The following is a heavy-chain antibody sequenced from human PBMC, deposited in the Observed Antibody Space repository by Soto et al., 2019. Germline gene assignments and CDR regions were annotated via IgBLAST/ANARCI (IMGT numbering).Heavy chain of an antibody. D-gene: IGHD3-16*02. CDR3: AKDMITFGGVIVYYMDV. Sequence: EVQLLESGGGLVQPGGSLRLSCAASGFTFSSYAMSWVRQAPGKGLEWVSAISGSGGSTYYADSVKGRFTISRDNSKNTLYLQMNSLRAEDTAVYYCAKDMITFGGVIVYYMDVWGKGTTVTVSS. V-gene: IGHV3-23*01. CDR1: GFTFSSYA. CDR2: ISGSGGST. J-gene: IGHJ6*03.